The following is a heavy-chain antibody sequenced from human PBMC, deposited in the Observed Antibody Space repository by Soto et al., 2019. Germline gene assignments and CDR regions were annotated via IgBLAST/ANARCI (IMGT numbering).Heavy chain of an antibody. CDR2: VSDSGTT. CDR3: ARDRWTSRANWFDP. CDR1: GGSIDSYY. V-gene: IGHV4-59*12. D-gene: IGHD3-16*02. J-gene: IGHJ5*02. Sequence: QVELQQSGPGLVKASETLSLTCTVFGGSIDSYYWSWIRQAPGKGLEWIGHVSDSGTTNYNPSLASRVTISVDTSRNLFSLKLSSVTAADTAVYFCARDRWTSRANWFDPWGPGTLVKVSS.